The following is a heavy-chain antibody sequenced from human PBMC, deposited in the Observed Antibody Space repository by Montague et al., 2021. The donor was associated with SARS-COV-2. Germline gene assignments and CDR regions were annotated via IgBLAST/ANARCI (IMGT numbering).Heavy chain of an antibody. D-gene: IGHD4-11*01. CDR3: VRVTHPRSAWPYYMDV. CDR1: GGLTSHYH. J-gene: IGHJ6*03. Sequence: SETLSLTCSVSGGLTSHYHWGWIRQPPGKGLEWIGSINNRGNTYNNPSLRSRVSISVDTSKNQFSLNVRSVTAADTGLFYCVRVTHPRSAWPYYMDVWGKGTTVTV. V-gene: IGHV4-39*01. CDR2: INNRGNT.